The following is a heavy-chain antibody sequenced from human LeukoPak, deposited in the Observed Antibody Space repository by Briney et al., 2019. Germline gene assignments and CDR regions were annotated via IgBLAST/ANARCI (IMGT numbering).Heavy chain of an antibody. Sequence: ASVKVSCKASGYTFTGYYMHWVRQAPGQGLEWMGWISAYNGNTNYAQKLQGRVTMTTDTSTSTAYMELRSLRSDDTAVYYCARAYGDPVGLDYWGQGTLVTVSS. CDR1: GYTFTGYY. CDR2: ISAYNGNT. J-gene: IGHJ4*02. V-gene: IGHV1-18*04. D-gene: IGHD4-17*01. CDR3: ARAYGDPVGLDY.